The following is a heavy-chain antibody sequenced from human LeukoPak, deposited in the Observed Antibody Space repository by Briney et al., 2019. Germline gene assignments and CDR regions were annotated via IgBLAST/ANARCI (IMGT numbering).Heavy chain of an antibody. CDR1: GYTFTSYA. J-gene: IGHJ6*02. Sequence: ASVKVSCKASGYTFTSYAMHWVRQAPGQRLEWMGWINAGNGNTKYSQKFQGRVTITRDTSASTAYMELSSLRSEDTAVYYCARAPTPVVVPAAPRDYYYYYGMDVRGQGTTVTVSS. CDR3: ARAPTPVVVPAAPRDYYYYYGMDV. D-gene: IGHD2-2*01. V-gene: IGHV1-3*01. CDR2: INAGNGNT.